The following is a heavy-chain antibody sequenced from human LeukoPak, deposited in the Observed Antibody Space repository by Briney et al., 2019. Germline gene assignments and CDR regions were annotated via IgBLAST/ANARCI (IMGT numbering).Heavy chain of an antibody. D-gene: IGHD2-15*01. V-gene: IGHV5-51*01. J-gene: IGHJ4*02. CDR1: GYSFTSYW. Sequence: GESLKISCKGSGYSFTSYWIGWVRQMPGKGLEWMGIINPGDSDTRYSPSFQGQVTISADKSISTAYLQWSSLKASDTAMYYCARKVHCSGGSCYSYYFDYWGQGTLVTVSS. CDR3: ARKVHCSGGSCYSYYFDY. CDR2: INPGDSDT.